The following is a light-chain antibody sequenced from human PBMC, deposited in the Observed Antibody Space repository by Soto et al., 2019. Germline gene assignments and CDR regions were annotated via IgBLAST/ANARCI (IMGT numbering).Light chain of an antibody. V-gene: IGKV3-20*01. CDR2: GAS. J-gene: IGKJ2*01. CDR1: QSVSCAY. Sequence: EIVLTQSPGTLSLSPGERATLSCRASQSVSCAYLAWYQQRPGQAPRLLIYGASSRATGVPDRFTGSGSGTDFTLTISRLEPEDFAVYYCHQYGSSPPYTFGQGTRLEIK. CDR3: HQYGSSPPYT.